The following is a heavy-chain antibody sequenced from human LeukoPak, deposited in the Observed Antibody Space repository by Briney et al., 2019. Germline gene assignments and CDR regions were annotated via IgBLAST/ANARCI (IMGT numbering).Heavy chain of an antibody. CDR2: ISAYNGNT. V-gene: IGHV1-18*01. J-gene: IGHJ6*02. CDR1: GYTLTSYG. D-gene: IGHD2-15*01. CDR3: AREDDYSYYYYGMDV. Sequence: ASVKVSCKASGYTLTSYGISWVRQALGQGLEWMGWISAYNGNTNYAQKLQGRVTMTTDTSTSTAYMELRSLRSDDTAVYYCAREDDYSYYYYGMDVWGQGTTVTVSS.